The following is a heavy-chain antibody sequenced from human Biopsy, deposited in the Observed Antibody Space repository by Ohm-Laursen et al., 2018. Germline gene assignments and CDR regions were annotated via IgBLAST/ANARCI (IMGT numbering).Heavy chain of an antibody. V-gene: IGHV1-46*01. CDR2: INPSGSTT. J-gene: IGHJ4*02. Sequence: EASVKVSCKASGYTFISYGISWVRQAPGQGLEWMGMINPSGSTTSYPQIFQGRVTMTRDTSKSTVYMELSSLRSADTAVYFCARNTGWYGDLYYFDYWGQGTLVTVSS. D-gene: IGHD6-19*01. CDR3: ARNTGWYGDLYYFDY. CDR1: GYTFISYG.